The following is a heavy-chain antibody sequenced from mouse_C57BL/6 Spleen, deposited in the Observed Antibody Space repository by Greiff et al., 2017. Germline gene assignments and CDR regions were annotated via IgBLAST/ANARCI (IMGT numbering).Heavy chain of an antibody. CDR2: IRSKSSNYAK. V-gene: IGHV10-3*01. J-gene: IGHJ2*01. Sequence: EVQLQESGGGLVQPKGSLKLSCAASGFTFNTYAMHWVRQAPGKGLEWVARIRSKSSNYAKYYAVSVKDRFTISRDDSQSMLYLQMNTLKTEDTAMYYCVREGAYYDYGDYWGKGTTLTVSS. CDR1: GFTFNTYA. CDR3: VREGAYYDYGDY. D-gene: IGHD2-4*01.